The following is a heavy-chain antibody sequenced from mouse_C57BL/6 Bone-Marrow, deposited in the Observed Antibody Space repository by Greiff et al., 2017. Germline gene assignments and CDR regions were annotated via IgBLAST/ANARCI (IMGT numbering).Heavy chain of an antibody. CDR1: GFTFSSYG. V-gene: IGHV5-6*01. Sequence: EVKLMESGGDLVKPGGSLKLSCAASGFTFSSYGMSWVRQTPDKRLEWVATISSGGSYTYYPDSVKGRFTISRDNAKNTLYLQMSSLKSEDTAMYYCASYYSNYWGQGTSVTVSS. D-gene: IGHD2-5*01. J-gene: IGHJ4*01. CDR3: ASYYSNY. CDR2: ISSGGSYT.